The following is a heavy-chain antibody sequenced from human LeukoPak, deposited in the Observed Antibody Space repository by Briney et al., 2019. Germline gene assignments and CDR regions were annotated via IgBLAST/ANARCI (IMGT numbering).Heavy chain of an antibody. CDR3: ARDRLARGWFDP. D-gene: IGHD6-25*01. CDR2: ISSSSSYI. Sequence: GGSLRLSCAASGFTFSSCSMNWVRQAPGKGLEWVSSISSSSSYIYYADSVKGRFTISRDNAKNSLYLQMNSLRAEDTAVYYCARDRLARGWFDPWGQGTLVTVSS. CDR1: GFTFSSCS. J-gene: IGHJ5*02. V-gene: IGHV3-21*01.